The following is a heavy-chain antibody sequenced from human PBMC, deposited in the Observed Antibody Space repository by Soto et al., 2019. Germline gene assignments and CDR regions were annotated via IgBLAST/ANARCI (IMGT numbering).Heavy chain of an antibody. J-gene: IGHJ6*02. CDR2: IKGDESTT. CDR3: AGGIRNYYGMDV. Sequence: GGSLRLSCAASGFTFNSYWMHWVRQAPGKGLVWVSRIKGDESTTNYADSVKGRFTISRDNAKNTVYLQMNSLRAEDTALYYCAGGIRNYYGMDVWGQGTTVTVSS. D-gene: IGHD5-18*01. V-gene: IGHV3-74*01. CDR1: GFTFNSYW.